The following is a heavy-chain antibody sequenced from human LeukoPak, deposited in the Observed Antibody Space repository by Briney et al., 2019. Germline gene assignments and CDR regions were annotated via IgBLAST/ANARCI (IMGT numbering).Heavy chain of an antibody. CDR1: GGSISSYY. J-gene: IGHJ4*02. CDR2: IYYSGST. CDR3: ASSIAVARFDY. Sequence: SETLSLTCTVSGGSISSYYWSWIRQPPGKGLEWIGYIYYSGSTNYNPSLKSRVTISVDTSKNQFSLKLSSLTAADTAVYYCASSIAVARFDYWGQGTLVTVSS. V-gene: IGHV4-59*01. D-gene: IGHD6-19*01.